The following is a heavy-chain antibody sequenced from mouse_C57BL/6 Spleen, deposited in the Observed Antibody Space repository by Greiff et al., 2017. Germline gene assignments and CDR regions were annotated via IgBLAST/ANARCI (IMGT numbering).Heavy chain of an antibody. D-gene: IGHD2-4*01. CDR1: GYTFTSYW. CDR3: ARRGLREYFDV. V-gene: IGHV1-52*01. J-gene: IGHJ1*03. CDR2: IDPSDSDT. Sequence: QVQLQQPGAELVRPGSSVKLSCKASGYTFTSYWMHWVKQRPIQGLEWIGNIDPSDSDTHYNQKFKDKATLTVDKSSSTAYMQLSSLTSEDSAVYYCARRGLREYFDVWGTGTTVTVSS.